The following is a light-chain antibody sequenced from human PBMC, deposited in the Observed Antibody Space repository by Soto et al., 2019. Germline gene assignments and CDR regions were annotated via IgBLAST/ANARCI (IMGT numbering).Light chain of an antibody. CDR3: SSYTTSSTRV. J-gene: IGLJ1*01. V-gene: IGLV2-14*03. Sequence: SALTQPACVSGSPGEAITISNNGTSSDVGAYDYVSWYQQHPDKAPKLMIYEVSYRPSGVSNRFSGSKSVNTATLTISGLQAEDEADYYCSSYTTSSTRVFGTGTKVTVL. CDR2: EVS. CDR1: SSDVGAYDY.